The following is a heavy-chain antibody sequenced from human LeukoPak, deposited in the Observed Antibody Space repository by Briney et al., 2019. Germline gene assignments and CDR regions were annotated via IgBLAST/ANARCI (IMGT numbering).Heavy chain of an antibody. CDR1: GYTFTSYG. D-gene: IGHD5-18*01. Sequence: ASVKVSCKASGYTFTSYGISWVRQAPGQGLEWMGWISAYNGNSNYAQKLQGRVTITADKSTSTAYMELSSLRSEDTAVYYCARGPYSYGFYYFDYWGQGTLVTVSS. J-gene: IGHJ4*02. CDR3: ARGPYSYGFYYFDY. V-gene: IGHV1-18*01. CDR2: ISAYNGNS.